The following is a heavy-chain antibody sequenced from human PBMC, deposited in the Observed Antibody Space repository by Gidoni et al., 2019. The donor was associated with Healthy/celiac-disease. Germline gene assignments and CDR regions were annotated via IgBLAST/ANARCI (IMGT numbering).Heavy chain of an antibody. CDR2: TYYRSKWYN. CDR1: GDSVSSNSAA. J-gene: IGHJ6*02. D-gene: IGHD2-2*01. Sequence: QVQLQQSGPGLVKPSQTLSLTCAISGDSVSSNSAAWNWLRQSPSRGLEWLGRTYYRSKWYNDYAVSVKSRITINPDTSKNQFSLQLNSVTPEDTAVYYCARGSGDIVVVPAARGLPDHYGMDVWGQGTTVTVSS. V-gene: IGHV6-1*01. CDR3: ARGSGDIVVVPAARGLPDHYGMDV.